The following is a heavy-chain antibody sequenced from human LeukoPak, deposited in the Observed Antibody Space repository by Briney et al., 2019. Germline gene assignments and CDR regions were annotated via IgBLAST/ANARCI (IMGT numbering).Heavy chain of an antibody. V-gene: IGHV3-49*04. CDR2: IRSKAYGGTT. D-gene: IGHD3-22*01. J-gene: IGHJ5*02. CDR1: GVSLSDHY. CDR3: TRDENYYDSSGYGWFDP. Sequence: GGSLRLSCAVSGVSLSDHYMGWVRQAPGKGLEWVGFIRSKAYGGTTEYAASVKGRFTISRDDSKSIAYLQMNSLKTEDTAVYYCTRDENYYDSSGYGWFDPWGQGTLVTVSS.